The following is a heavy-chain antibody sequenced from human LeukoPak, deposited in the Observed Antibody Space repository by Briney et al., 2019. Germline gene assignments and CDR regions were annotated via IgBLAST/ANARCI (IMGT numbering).Heavy chain of an antibody. J-gene: IGHJ6*02. D-gene: IGHD3-10*01. V-gene: IGHV4-30-4*08. CDR3: ARGSGSYSHYYYYGMDV. CDR2: IYYSGST. CDR1: GDSISSRDYY. Sequence: SETLSLTCSVSGDSISSRDYYWSWIRQPPGKGLEWIGYIYYSGSTSYNPSLKSRVTISVDTSKNQFSLRLSSVTAADTVVYYCARGSGSYSHYYYYGMDVWGQGTTVTVSS.